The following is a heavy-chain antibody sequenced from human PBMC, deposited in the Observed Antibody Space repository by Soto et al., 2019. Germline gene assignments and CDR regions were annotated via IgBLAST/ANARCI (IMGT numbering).Heavy chain of an antibody. D-gene: IGHD3-22*01. Sequence: QVQLVESGGGVVQPGRSLRLSCAASGFTFSSYGMHWVRQAPGKGLEWVAVISYDGSNKYYADSVKGRFTISRDNSKNTLYLQMNSLRAEDTVVYYCAKDQYYYDSSGYYQLHYYYGMDVWGQGTTVTVSS. J-gene: IGHJ6*02. CDR2: ISYDGSNK. V-gene: IGHV3-30*18. CDR1: GFTFSSYG. CDR3: AKDQYYYDSSGYYQLHYYYGMDV.